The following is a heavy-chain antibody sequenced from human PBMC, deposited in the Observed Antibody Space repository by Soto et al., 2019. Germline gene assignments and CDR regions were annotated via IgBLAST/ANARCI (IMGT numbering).Heavy chain of an antibody. CDR2: IIPILGIA. J-gene: IGHJ6*02. V-gene: IGHV1-69*04. D-gene: IGHD1-26*01. CDR3: ARERESRYYYYYGMDV. CDR1: GGTFSSYA. Sequence: GASVKVSCKASGGTFSSYAISWVRQASGQGLEWMGRIIPILGIANYAQKFQGRVTITADKSTSTAYMELSSLRSEDTAVYYCARERESRYYYYYGMDVWGQGTTVTVSS.